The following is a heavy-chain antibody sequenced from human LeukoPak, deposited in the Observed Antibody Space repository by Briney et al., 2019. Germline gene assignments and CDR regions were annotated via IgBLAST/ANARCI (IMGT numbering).Heavy chain of an antibody. D-gene: IGHD2-15*01. V-gene: IGHV3-15*01. CDR1: GFTFSNAW. CDR3: PIFSHLVVGGPADEYCSGGSCYWSNYYGMDV. CDR2: IKSKTDGGTT. Sequence: PGGSLRLSCAASGFTFSNAWMSWVRQAPGKGLEWVGRIKSKTDGGTTDYAAPVKGRFTISRDDSKNTLYLQMNSLKTEDTAVYYCPIFSHLVVGGPADEYCSGGSCYWSNYYGMDVWGQGTTVTVSS. J-gene: IGHJ6*02.